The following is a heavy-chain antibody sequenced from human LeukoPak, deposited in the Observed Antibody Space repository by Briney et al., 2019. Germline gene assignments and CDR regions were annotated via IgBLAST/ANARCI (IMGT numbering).Heavy chain of an antibody. V-gene: IGHV1-8*01. CDR1: GYTFTSYD. CDR3: ARGSSGWPYQDAFDI. D-gene: IGHD6-19*01. CDR2: MNANSGNT. Sequence: AAVKASCKASGYTFTSYDINWVRQATGQGGEWMGWMNANSGNTGYAQKFQGRVTMARNTSISTAYMELYSLRSEDTAVYYCARGSSGWPYQDAFDIWAQGTMVTVSS. J-gene: IGHJ3*02.